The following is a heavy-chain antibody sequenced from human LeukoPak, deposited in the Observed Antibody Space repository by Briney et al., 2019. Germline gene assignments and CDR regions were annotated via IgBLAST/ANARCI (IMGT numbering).Heavy chain of an antibody. Sequence: GGSLRLSCAASVFTFSNYGIHWGRQAPGKGLEWVAVISYDGSIKYYADSVNGRFTISRDNSKNTLYLQMNSLRAEDTCVYDCAKVGGDYGNYYCFDYWGQGTLVTVSS. D-gene: IGHD4-11*01. CDR2: ISYDGSIK. V-gene: IGHV3-30*18. CDR3: AKVGGDYGNYYCFDY. CDR1: VFTFSNYG. J-gene: IGHJ4*02.